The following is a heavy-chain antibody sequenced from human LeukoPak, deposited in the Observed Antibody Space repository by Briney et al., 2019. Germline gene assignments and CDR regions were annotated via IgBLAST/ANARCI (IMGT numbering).Heavy chain of an antibody. D-gene: IGHD2-21*02. Sequence: SETLSLTCAVSGGSISSSNWWSWVRQPPGKGLEWIGEIYHSGSTNYNPSLKSRVTISVDTSKNQFSLKLSSVTAADTAVYYCARDTYCGGDCQYLGYYYYMDVWGKGTTVIVSS. CDR2: IYHSGST. CDR3: ARDTYCGGDCQYLGYYYYMDV. CDR1: GGSISSSNW. V-gene: IGHV4-4*02. J-gene: IGHJ6*03.